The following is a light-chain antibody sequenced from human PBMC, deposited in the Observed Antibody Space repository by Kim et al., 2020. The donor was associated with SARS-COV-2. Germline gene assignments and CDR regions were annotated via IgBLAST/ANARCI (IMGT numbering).Light chain of an antibody. J-gene: IGLJ3*02. CDR3: QSYDRSLSGSVV. CDR2: GNN. V-gene: IGLV1-40*01. Sequence: QSVLTQPPSVSGAPGQRVTISCTGSSSNIGAGYDVHWYRQLPRTAPKLLIYGNNNRPSGVPDRFSASRSGTSASLAITGLQAEDEADYYCQSYDRSLSGSVVFGGGTKLTVL. CDR1: SSNIGAGYD.